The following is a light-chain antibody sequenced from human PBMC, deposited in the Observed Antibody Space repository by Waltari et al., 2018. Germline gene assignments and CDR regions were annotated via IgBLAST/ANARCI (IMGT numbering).Light chain of an antibody. Sequence: DVVMTQSPLSLPITPGQPASISCRSSQSLVHSDGNTYLSWYQQKPGQPPRLLIYKVSNRDSSFPNRFCGSGAGTDFTLKISRVEANYFGFYYFGQSTHFPPTFGQGTKVEIK. V-gene: IGKV2-30*02. CDR1: QSLVHSDGNTY. CDR3: GQSTHFPPT. CDR2: KVS. J-gene: IGKJ1*01.